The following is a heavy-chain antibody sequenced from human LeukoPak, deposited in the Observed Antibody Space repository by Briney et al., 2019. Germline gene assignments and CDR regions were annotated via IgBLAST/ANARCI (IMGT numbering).Heavy chain of an antibody. Sequence: GGSLRLSCAASGFTFSSYAMSWVRQAPGKGLEWVSAISGSGGSTYYADSVKGRFTISRDSSKNTLYLQMNSLRAKDTAVYYCARAGYCSSTSRYFGDAFDIWGQGTMVTVSS. CDR3: ARAGYCSSTSRYFGDAFDI. CDR2: ISGSGGST. D-gene: IGHD2-2*01. V-gene: IGHV3-23*01. CDR1: GFTFSSYA. J-gene: IGHJ3*02.